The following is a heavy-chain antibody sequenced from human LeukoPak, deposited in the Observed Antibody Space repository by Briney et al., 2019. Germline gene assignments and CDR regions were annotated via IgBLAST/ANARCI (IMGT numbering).Heavy chain of an antibody. D-gene: IGHD3-22*01. Sequence: PSETLSLTCTVSGGSIRNYYWSWIRQPAGKGLEWIGRIYTSGSTNYNPSLKSRATISLDTSKNQFSLKLNSVTAADTAVYYCTRTSITMMGYYFDYWGQGSLVTVSS. V-gene: IGHV4-4*07. CDR3: TRTSITMMGYYFDY. J-gene: IGHJ4*02. CDR2: IYTSGST. CDR1: GGSIRNYY.